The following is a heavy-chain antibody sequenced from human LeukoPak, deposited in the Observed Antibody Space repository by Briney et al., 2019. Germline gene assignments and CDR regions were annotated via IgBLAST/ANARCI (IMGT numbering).Heavy chain of an antibody. CDR2: IYHSGST. CDR1: GYSISSGYY. Sequence: TETLSLTCTVSGYSISSGYYWGWIRQPPGKGLEWIGSIYHSGSTYYNPSLKSRVTISVDTSKNQFSLKLSSVTAADTAVYYCARENAKKPNWFDPRCQGTLVTVSS. V-gene: IGHV4-38-2*02. D-gene: IGHD1-14*01. CDR3: ARENAKKPNWFDP. J-gene: IGHJ5*02.